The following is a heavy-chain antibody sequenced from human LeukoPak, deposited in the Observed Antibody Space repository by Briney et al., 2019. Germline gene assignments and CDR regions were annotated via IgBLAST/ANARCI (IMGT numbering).Heavy chain of an antibody. CDR3: ARVDTAMVTGLDY. V-gene: IGHV4-59*01. D-gene: IGHD5-18*01. CDR2: IYYSGST. Sequence: PSETLSLTCTVSGGSISSYYWRWIRQPPGKGLDWIGYIYYSGSTNYNPSLKSRVTISVDTSKNQFSLKLSSVTAADTAVYYCARVDTAMVTGLDYWGQGTLVTVSS. CDR1: GGSISSYY. J-gene: IGHJ4*02.